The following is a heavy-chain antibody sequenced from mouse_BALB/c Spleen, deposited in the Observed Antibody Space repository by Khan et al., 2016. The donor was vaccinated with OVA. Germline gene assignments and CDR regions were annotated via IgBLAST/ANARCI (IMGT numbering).Heavy chain of an antibody. J-gene: IGHJ3*01. D-gene: IGHD4-1*01. V-gene: IGHV3-2*02. CDR2: ISYSGPT. Sequence: VQLKESGPGLVKPSQSLSLTCTVTGYSITSDFAWYLIRQFPGNKLWLMCFISYSGPTSFNPSLKSRTSVTRDKSNNQFFLEFNSVTSEYTATYYCAMGRTYWGQGTLVTVSA. CDR1: GYSITSDFA. CDR3: AMGRTY.